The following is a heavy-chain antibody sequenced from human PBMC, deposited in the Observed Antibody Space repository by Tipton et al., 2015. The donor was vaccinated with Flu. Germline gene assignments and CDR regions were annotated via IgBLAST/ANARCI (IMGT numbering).Heavy chain of an antibody. D-gene: IGHD1-1*01. J-gene: IGHJ4*02. CDR2: ISAHNGNL. CDR3: ARASGLTMTGTTEDF. CDR1: GYRFTSFD. V-gene: IGHV1-18*01. Sequence: QVQLVQSGVEVKKPGASVKVSCKAFGYRFTSFDFNWVRQAPGRGLEWMGWISAHNGNLKSSPKFQGRLTLTTDTSTATAYMELESLRYDDTAIYFCARASGLTMTGTTEDFWGQGTPVTVSS.